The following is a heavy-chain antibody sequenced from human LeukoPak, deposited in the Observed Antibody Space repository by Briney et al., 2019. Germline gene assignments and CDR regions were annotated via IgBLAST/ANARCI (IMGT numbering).Heavy chain of an antibody. D-gene: IGHD5-18*01. J-gene: IGHJ5*02. V-gene: IGHV4-59*01. CDR2: IYYSGST. CDR3: ARGGQLNWFDP. Sequence: PSETLSLTCTVSGGSISSYYWSWIRQPPGKGLEWIGYIYYSGSTNYNPSLKSRVTISVDTSKNQFSLNLSSVTAADTAVYYCARGGQLNWFDPWGQGTLVTVSS. CDR1: GGSISSYY.